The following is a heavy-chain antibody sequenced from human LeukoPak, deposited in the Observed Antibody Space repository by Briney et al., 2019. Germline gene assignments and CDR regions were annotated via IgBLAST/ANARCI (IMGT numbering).Heavy chain of an antibody. V-gene: IGHV3-74*01. CDR3: ARPPDSLANAYDV. D-gene: IGHD3-22*01. CDR2: IDPDGVGS. Sequence: GGSLRLSCTASGFSLNKHWMHWVRQAPGGGLVWVSRIDPDGVGSDSADSVRGRFTISRDNARNTLYLQMESLRAEDTAVYYCARPPDSLANAYDVWGQGTMVTVSS. J-gene: IGHJ3*01. CDR1: GFSLNKHW.